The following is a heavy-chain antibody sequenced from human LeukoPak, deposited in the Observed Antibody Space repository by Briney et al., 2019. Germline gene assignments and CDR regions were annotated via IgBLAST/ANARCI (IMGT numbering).Heavy chain of an antibody. Sequence: GGSLRLSCVASGFTFSSYEMNWVRQAPGKGLEWISYISASGTGTHYADSVKGRFTISRDNSKSTLYLQMNSLRAEDTAVYYWARDKGNHPYHWVDPWGQGTLVNVSS. D-gene: IGHD1-14*01. CDR2: ISASGTGT. V-gene: IGHV3-48*03. J-gene: IGHJ5*02. CDR1: GFTFSSYE. CDR3: ARDKGNHPYHWVDP.